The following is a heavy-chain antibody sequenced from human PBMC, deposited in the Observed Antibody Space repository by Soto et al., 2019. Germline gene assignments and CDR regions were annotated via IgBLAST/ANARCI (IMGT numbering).Heavy chain of an antibody. D-gene: IGHD3-9*01. CDR2: IIPIFGTA. V-gene: IGHV1-69*13. Sequence: SVKVSCKASGGTFSSYAISWVRQAPGQGLEWMGGIIPIFGTANYAQKFQGRVTITADESTSTAYMELSSLRSEDTAVYYCASFRYFDWLSTPQYYFDYWGQGTLVTVSS. CDR1: GGTFSSYA. CDR3: ASFRYFDWLSTPQYYFDY. J-gene: IGHJ4*02.